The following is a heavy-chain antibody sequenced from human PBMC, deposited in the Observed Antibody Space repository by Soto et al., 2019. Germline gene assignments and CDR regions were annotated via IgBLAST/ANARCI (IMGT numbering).Heavy chain of an antibody. D-gene: IGHD4-17*01. V-gene: IGHV4-59*01. CDR3: ARGGGDTGYFDL. Sequence: QVQLQESGPGLVRPSETLSLACTVSGCSISSYYWSWVRHPPGKGLEWIGYIYYSGNTNYNPSLKGRVTISVHTSKNQFSLKLSSVTAADTAVYYCARGGGDTGYFDLWGRGTLVTVSS. J-gene: IGHJ2*01. CDR1: GCSISSYY. CDR2: IYYSGNT.